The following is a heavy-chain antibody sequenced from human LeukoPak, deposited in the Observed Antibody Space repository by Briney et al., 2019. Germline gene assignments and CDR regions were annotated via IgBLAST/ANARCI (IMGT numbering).Heavy chain of an antibody. CDR3: AKERGGEFDY. CDR1: GFTFSSYA. D-gene: IGHD2-21*01. Sequence: GGSLRLSCAASGFTFSSYAMSWVRQAPGKGLEWVSAISSGGSTFYADSVKGRSTISRDNSKNTLYLQMNSLRAEDTAVYYCAKERGGEFDYWGQGTLVTVSS. CDR2: ISSGGST. J-gene: IGHJ4*02. V-gene: IGHV3-23*01.